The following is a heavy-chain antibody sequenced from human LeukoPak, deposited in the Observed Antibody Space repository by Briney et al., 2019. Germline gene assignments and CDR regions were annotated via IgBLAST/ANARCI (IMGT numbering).Heavy chain of an antibody. V-gene: IGHV1-8*02. CDR3: ARGRKYSYGKAPFDY. J-gene: IGHJ4*02. CDR2: MNPNSGNT. CDR1: GYTFTSYG. D-gene: IGHD5-18*01. Sequence: ASVKVSCKASGYTFTSYGISWVRQAPGQGLEWMGWMNPNSGNTGYAQKFQGRVTMTRNTSISTAYMELSSLRSEDTAVYYCARGRKYSYGKAPFDYWGQGTLVTVSS.